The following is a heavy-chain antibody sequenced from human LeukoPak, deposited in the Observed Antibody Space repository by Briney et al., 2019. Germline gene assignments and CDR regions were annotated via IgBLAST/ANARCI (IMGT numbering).Heavy chain of an antibody. V-gene: IGHV3-9*01. CDR3: AKATPYYFDY. CDR1: GFTFDDYA. J-gene: IGHJ4*02. CDR2: ISWNSGSI. Sequence: GGSLRLSCAASGFTFDDYAMHWVRQAPGKGLEWVSGISWNSGSIGYADSVKGRFTISRDNAKNSLYLQMNSLRAEDTALYYCAKATPYYFDYWGQGTLVTVSS.